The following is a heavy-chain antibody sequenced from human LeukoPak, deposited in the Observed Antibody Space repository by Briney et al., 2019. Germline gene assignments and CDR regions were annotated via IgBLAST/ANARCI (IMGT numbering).Heavy chain of an antibody. Sequence: ASVKVSCKASGYTFTSYGISWLRQAPGQGLEWMGWTSAYNGNTNYAQKLQGRVTMTTDTSTSTAYMELRSLRSDDTAVYYCARDRAGPYYMDVWGKGTTVTVSS. CDR2: TSAYNGNT. CDR1: GYTFTSYG. V-gene: IGHV1-18*01. J-gene: IGHJ6*03. CDR3: ARDRAGPYYMDV.